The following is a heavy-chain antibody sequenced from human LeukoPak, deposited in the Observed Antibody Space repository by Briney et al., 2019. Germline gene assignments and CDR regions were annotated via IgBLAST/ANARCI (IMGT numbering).Heavy chain of an antibody. CDR2: INHSGST. V-gene: IGHV4-34*01. CDR1: GGSISSYY. D-gene: IGHD6-19*01. Sequence: PSETLSLTCSVSGGSISSYYWSWIRQPPGKGLEWIGEINHSGSTNYNPSLKSRVTISVDTSKNQFSLKLSSVTAADTAVYYCARGAGDHSSGWFDPWGQGTLVTVSS. J-gene: IGHJ5*02. CDR3: ARGAGDHSSGWFDP.